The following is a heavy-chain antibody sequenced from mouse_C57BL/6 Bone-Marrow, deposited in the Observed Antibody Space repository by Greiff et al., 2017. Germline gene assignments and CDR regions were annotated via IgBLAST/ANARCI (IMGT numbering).Heavy chain of an antibody. CDR3: ARRDYYCDGWDIDV. D-gene: IGHD2-4*01. J-gene: IGHJ1*03. CDR2: IYPRSGNT. CDR1: GYTFTSYG. Sequence: VQLQQSGAELARPGASVKLSCKASGYTFTSYGISWVKQRTGQGLEWIGEIYPRSGNTYYNEKFKGKATLTADKSSSTAYMELRSLTSEDSAVYFGARRDYYCDGWDIDVWGTGTTVTVTA. V-gene: IGHV1-81*01.